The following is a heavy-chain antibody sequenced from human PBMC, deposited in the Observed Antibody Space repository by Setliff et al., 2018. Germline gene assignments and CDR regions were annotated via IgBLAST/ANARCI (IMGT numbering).Heavy chain of an antibody. V-gene: IGHV3-66*02. D-gene: IGHD2-21*02. CDR3: ARDAGGDYDN. CDR1: GFTVSSDY. Sequence: PGGSLRLSCAASGFTVSSDYTSWFRQAPGKGLEWVSVIYSGGDTYYADSVKGRFTIYRDNSKNTLYLQMNSLRLEDTAIYYCARDAGGDYDNWGQGTLVTVSS. J-gene: IGHJ4*02. CDR2: IYSGGDT.